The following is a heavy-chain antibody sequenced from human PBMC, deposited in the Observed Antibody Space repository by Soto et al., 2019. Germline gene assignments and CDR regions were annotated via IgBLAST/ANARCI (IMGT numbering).Heavy chain of an antibody. CDR3: ARDEVYSSGWYPYFQH. CDR1: GGTFSSYT. V-gene: IGHV1-69*08. J-gene: IGHJ1*01. Sequence: QVQLVQSGAEVKKPGSSVKVSCKASGGTFSSYTISWVRQAPGQGLEWMGRIIPILGIANYAQKFQGRVTITADKSPSTAYMELSSLRSEDTAVYYCARDEVYSSGWYPYFQHWGQGTLVTVSS. CDR2: IIPILGIA. D-gene: IGHD6-19*01.